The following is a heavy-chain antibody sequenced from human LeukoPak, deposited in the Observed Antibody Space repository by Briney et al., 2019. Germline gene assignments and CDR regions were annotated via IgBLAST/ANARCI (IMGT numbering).Heavy chain of an antibody. V-gene: IGHV3-53*01. CDR1: GCTVSSNY. J-gene: IGHJ4*02. CDR3: ARDLFAAAGTLDY. D-gene: IGHD6-13*01. CDR2: IYSSGST. Sequence: GWSLRLSCVASGCTVSSNYMSWVRQAPGRGLAWVSVIYSSGSTYYADSVKGRFTISRDNSKNTLYLQMNSLRAEDTAVYYCARDLFAAAGTLDYWGQGTLVTVSS.